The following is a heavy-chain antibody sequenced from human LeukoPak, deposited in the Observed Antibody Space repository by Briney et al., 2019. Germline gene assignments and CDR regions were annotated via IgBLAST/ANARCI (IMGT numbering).Heavy chain of an antibody. J-gene: IGHJ6*03. V-gene: IGHV3-53*01. D-gene: IGHD3-10*01. CDR2: IYSGDNT. CDR3: ARHGSITMVRGRLRYFYMDV. Sequence: GGSLRLSCAASGFTASSNYMSWVREAPGKGLGWVSVIYSGDNTFYADSVKGRFTISRHNSKNTLYLQMNSLRAEDTAVYYCARHGSITMVRGRLRYFYMDVWGKGTTVTISS. CDR1: GFTASSNY.